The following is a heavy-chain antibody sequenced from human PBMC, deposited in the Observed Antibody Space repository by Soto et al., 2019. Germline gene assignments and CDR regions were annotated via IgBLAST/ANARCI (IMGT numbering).Heavy chain of an antibody. Sequence: SSETLSLPCTVSGGSISSSSYYWGWIRQPPGKGLEWIGSIYYSGSTYYNPSLKSRVTISVDTSKNQFSRKMSSVPAADTAVYYCARVPVLRHFHSLFGYFEYWGQGTLVIVSS. CDR3: ARVPVLRHFHSLFGYFEY. D-gene: IGHD3-9*01. V-gene: IGHV4-39*01. J-gene: IGHJ4*02. CDR1: GGSISSSSYY. CDR2: IYYSGST.